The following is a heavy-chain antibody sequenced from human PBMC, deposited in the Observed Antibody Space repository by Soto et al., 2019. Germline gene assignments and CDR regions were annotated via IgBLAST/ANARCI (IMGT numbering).Heavy chain of an antibody. V-gene: IGHV4-59*12. CDR1: GGSISSYY. CDR3: ARDATRGYDFWSGYYAYYYYYGMDV. CDR2: IYYSGST. D-gene: IGHD3-3*01. Sequence: SETLSLTCTVSGGSISSYYWSWIRQPPGKGLEWIGYIYYSGSTNYNPSLKSRVTISVDTSKNQFSLKLSSVTAADTAVYYCARDATRGYDFWSGYYAYYYYYGMDVWGQGTTVTVSS. J-gene: IGHJ6*02.